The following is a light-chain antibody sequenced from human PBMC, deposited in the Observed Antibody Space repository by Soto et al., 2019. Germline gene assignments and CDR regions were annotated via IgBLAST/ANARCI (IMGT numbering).Light chain of an antibody. CDR3: QQYGSSSIT. J-gene: IGKJ5*01. CDR2: GVS. CDR1: QSVSSN. Sequence: EIVMTQSPATLSVSPGEGATLYCRASQSVSSNLAWYQHKPGQAPRLLIYGVSTRATGLPARFSGSGSGTDFTLTISRLEPEDFAVYYCQQYGSSSITFGQGTRLEIK. V-gene: IGKV3-15*01.